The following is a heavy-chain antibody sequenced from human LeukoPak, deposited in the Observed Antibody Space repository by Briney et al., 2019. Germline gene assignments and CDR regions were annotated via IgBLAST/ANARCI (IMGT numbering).Heavy chain of an antibody. J-gene: IGHJ4*02. D-gene: IGHD2-21*01. Sequence: PGGSLGLSCAASGFTFSSYWMTWVRQAPGKGLEWVANIKPDGSVGYYVDSVRGRFIISRDNAGNSLYLQMDSLRVEDTAVYYCTQTIVAAVGDHWGQGTLLIVSS. V-gene: IGHV3-7*01. CDR3: TQTIVAAVGDH. CDR2: IKPDGSVG. CDR1: GFTFSSYW.